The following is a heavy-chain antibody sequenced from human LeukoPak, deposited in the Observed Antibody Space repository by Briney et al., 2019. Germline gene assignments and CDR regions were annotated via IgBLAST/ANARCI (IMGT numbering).Heavy chain of an antibody. D-gene: IGHD2-2*02. CDR1: GVSISSYY. J-gene: IGHJ4*02. CDR2: ISTSGST. V-gene: IGHV4-4*07. CDR3: AREGGHCSSTSCYTRQGGFDY. Sequence: PSETLSLTCTVPGVSISSYYWSWIRQPAGKGLEWIGRISTSGSTNYNPSLKSRVTMSVDTSKNQFSLNVSSVTAADTAVYYCAREGGHCSSTSCYTRQGGFDYWGQGTLVTVSS.